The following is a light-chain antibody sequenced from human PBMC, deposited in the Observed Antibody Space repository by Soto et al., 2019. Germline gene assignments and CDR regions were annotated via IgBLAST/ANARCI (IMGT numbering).Light chain of an antibody. CDR3: QQCYSTPPLT. CDR2: VAS. V-gene: IGKV1-39*01. J-gene: IGKJ4*01. CDR1: QSINTY. Sequence: DIQMTQSPSSLSASVGDRVTITCRASQSINTYLNWYQQKPGKAPKILIYVASTLQSGVPSRFRGSGSGTDFTLTINSLQPEDFATYYCQQCYSTPPLTFGGGTKVEIK.